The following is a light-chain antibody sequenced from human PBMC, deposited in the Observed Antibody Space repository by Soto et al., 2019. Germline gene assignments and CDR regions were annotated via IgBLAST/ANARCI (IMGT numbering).Light chain of an antibody. Sequence: VMTQSPGTLSLSPGERATLSCRASQSVSSSYLAWYQQKPGQAPRLLIYGASSRATGIPDRFSGSGSGTDFTLTISRLEPEDFAVYYCQQYAGSRTFGQGTKVDI. CDR2: GAS. CDR1: QSVSSSY. CDR3: QQYAGSRT. J-gene: IGKJ1*01. V-gene: IGKV3-20*01.